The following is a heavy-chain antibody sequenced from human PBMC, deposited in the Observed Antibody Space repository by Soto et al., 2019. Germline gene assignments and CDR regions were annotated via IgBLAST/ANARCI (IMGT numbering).Heavy chain of an antibody. CDR3: ARDPYFGAIDY. CDR2: VNPDGSVK. CDR1: GLAFSTSW. Sequence: EVQLVESGGGLVQPGGSLRLSCGASGLAFSTSWMAWVRQAPGKGLEWVAEVNPDGSVKTYADAVRGRVTISRDNAKNSVYLQMNSLRVEDTAIYYCARDPYFGAIDYWGRGNLVTVSP. J-gene: IGHJ4*02. D-gene: IGHD3-16*01. V-gene: IGHV3-7*01.